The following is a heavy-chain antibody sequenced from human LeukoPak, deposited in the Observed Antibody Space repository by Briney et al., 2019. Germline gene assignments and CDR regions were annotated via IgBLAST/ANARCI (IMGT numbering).Heavy chain of an antibody. CDR1: GGSISSYY. V-gene: IGHV4-59*08. CDR3: ASFYGSGKCFDL. CDR2: IYHSGST. Sequence: SETLSLTCTVSGGSISSYYWSWIRQPPGKGLEWIGSIYHSGSTYYNPSLKSRVTISVDTSKNQFSLKLSSVTAADTAVYYCASFYGSGKCFDLWGRGTLVTVSS. D-gene: IGHD3-10*01. J-gene: IGHJ2*01.